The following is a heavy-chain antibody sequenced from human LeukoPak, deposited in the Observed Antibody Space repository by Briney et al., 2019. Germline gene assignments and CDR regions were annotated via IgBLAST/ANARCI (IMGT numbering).Heavy chain of an antibody. V-gene: IGHV4-34*01. CDR2: INHSGST. D-gene: IGHD3-22*01. CDR1: GGSFSGYY. CDR3: AREGNMNYYDSSSLDY. Sequence: SETLSLTCAVYGGSFSGYYWSWIRQPPGKGLEWIGKINHSGSTNYNPSLKSRVTISVDTSKNQFSLKLSSVTAADTAVYYCAREGNMNYYDSSSLDYWGQGTLVTVSS. J-gene: IGHJ4*02.